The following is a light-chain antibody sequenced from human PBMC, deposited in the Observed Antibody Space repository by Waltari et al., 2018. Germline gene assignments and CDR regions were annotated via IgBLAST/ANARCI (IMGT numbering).Light chain of an antibody. CDR2: GAS. CDR1: QSLTKRY. J-gene: IGKJ2*01. Sequence: RASQSLTKRYLAWYQQKPGQAPRLLIYGASSRAAGIPDRFSGSGSGTDFTLTISRLEPEDFAVYYCQQYGSSVLYTFGQGTKLEIK. CDR3: QQYGSSVLYT. V-gene: IGKV3-20*01.